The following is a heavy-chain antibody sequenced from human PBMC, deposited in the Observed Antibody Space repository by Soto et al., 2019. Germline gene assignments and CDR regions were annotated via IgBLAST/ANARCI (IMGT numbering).Heavy chain of an antibody. J-gene: IGHJ6*02. Sequence: PSETLSLTCAVYGGSFSGYYWSWIRQPPGKGLEWIGEISHSGSTNYNPSLKSRVTISVDTSKNQFSLKLSSVTAADTAVYYCARKRYYDSSDLGGYYYYYGMDVWGQGTTITVYS. CDR3: ARKRYYDSSDLGGYYYYYGMDV. CDR2: ISHSGST. D-gene: IGHD3-22*01. V-gene: IGHV4-34*01. CDR1: GGSFSGYY.